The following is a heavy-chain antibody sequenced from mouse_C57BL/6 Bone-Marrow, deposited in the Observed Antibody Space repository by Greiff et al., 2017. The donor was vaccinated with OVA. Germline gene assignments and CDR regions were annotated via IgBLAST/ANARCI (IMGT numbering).Heavy chain of an antibody. Sequence: DVKLQESGPGLVKPSQSLSLTCSVTGYSITSGYYWNWIRQFPGNKLEWMGYISYDGSNNYNPSLKNRISITRDTSKNQFFLKLNSVTTEDTATYYCARRRSYGYDEGYYYAMDYWGQGTSVTVSS. J-gene: IGHJ4*01. CDR3: ARRRSYGYDEGYYYAMDY. V-gene: IGHV3-6*01. CDR1: GYSITSGYY. CDR2: ISYDGSN. D-gene: IGHD2-2*01.